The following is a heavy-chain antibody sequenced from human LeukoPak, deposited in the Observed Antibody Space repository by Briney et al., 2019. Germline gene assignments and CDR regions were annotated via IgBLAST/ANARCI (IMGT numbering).Heavy chain of an antibody. CDR3: ARGGLYCGGDCYVDH. CDR1: GGSFSPYY. D-gene: IGHD2-21*02. V-gene: IGHV4-34*01. Sequence: SETLSLTCAVYGGSFSPYYWSWIRQPPEKGLEWIGEINHSGSTNYNPSLKSRVTISVGTSKNQFSLKLSSVTAADTAVYYCARGGLYCGGDCYVDHWGQGSLVTVSS. J-gene: IGHJ4*02. CDR2: INHSGST.